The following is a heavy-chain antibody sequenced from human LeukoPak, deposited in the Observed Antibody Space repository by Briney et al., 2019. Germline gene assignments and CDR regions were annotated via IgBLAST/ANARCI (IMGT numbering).Heavy chain of an antibody. J-gene: IGHJ4*02. CDR2: IYSDGST. CDR3: ARDGRNGYEDDY. CDR1: GFTVSTNY. Sequence: GGSLRLSCAASGFTVSTNYMNWVRQAPGKGLEWVSVIYSDGSTYYADSVKGRFTISRDNAKNSLFLQMNSLRAEDTAVYYCARDGRNGYEDDYWGQGTLVTVSS. D-gene: IGHD5-12*01. V-gene: IGHV3-66*01.